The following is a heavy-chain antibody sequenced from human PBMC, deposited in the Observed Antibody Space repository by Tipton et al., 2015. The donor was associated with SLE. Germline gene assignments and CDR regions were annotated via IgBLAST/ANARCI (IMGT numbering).Heavy chain of an antibody. Sequence: LRLSCTVAGYSITSDNHFWSWIRQPAGKGLEWIGRIYTSGSTNYNPSLKRRVTISVDTSKYQFSLKLRSVTAADTAVYYCAREVAAEFDYLGQRTLVNVAS. J-gene: IGHJ4*02. CDR2: IYTSGST. V-gene: IGHV4-61*02. CDR3: AREVAAEFDY. CDR1: GYSITSDNHF. D-gene: IGHD6-13*01.